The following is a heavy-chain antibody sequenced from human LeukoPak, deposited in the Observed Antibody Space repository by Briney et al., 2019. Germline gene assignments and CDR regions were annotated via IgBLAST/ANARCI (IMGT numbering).Heavy chain of an antibody. D-gene: IGHD3-10*01. CDR3: ARDQVVRGVRNSGRTYYYYMDV. Sequence: ASVKVSCKASGYTFTSYAMHWVRQAPGQRLEWMGWINAGNGNTKYSQEFQGRVTITRDTSASTAYMELSSLRSEDMAVYYCARDQVVRGVRNSGRTYYYYMDVWGKGTTVTVSS. CDR2: INAGNGNT. V-gene: IGHV1-3*03. CDR1: GYTFTSYA. J-gene: IGHJ6*03.